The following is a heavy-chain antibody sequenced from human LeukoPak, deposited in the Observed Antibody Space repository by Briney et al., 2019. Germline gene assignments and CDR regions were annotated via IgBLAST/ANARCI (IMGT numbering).Heavy chain of an antibody. Sequence: GGSLRLSCAASGFTFSNYWMHWVRHAPGKGLVWVSCINSDGSSTTYADSVKGRFTISRDNAKNTLYLQMNSLRAEDTAVYYCASGYYMDVWGKGTTATVSS. CDR3: ASGYYMDV. CDR2: INSDGSST. CDR1: GFTFSNYW. V-gene: IGHV3-74*01. J-gene: IGHJ6*03.